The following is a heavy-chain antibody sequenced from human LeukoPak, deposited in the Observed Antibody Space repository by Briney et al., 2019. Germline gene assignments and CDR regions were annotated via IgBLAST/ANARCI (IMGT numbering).Heavy chain of an antibody. D-gene: IGHD3-22*01. CDR1: GFTVSSNY. J-gene: IGHJ3*02. V-gene: IGHV3-11*04. CDR3: ARDRSGYYFGAFDI. CDR2: ISSSGSTI. Sequence: KPGGSLRLSCAASGFTVSSNYMSWVRQAPGKGLEWVSYISSSGSTIYYADSVKGRFTISRDNAKNSLYLQMNSLRAEDTAVYYCARDRSGYYFGAFDIWGQGTMVTVSS.